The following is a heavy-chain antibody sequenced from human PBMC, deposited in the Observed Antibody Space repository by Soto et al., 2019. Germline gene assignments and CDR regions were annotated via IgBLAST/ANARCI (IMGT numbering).Heavy chain of an antibody. J-gene: IGHJ4*02. CDR1: GYSFTSYC. CDR2: IYPGNSDT. V-gene: IGHV5-51*03. Sequence: EVQLVQSGAEVKKPGESLKISCKGSGYSFTSYCIGWVRQMPGKGLEWMGIIYPGNSDTRYSPSFQGQVTISADKSIRTAYLQWSSLKASDTTMYYCARRGDSSGCLGAPIDYWGQGTMVTVAS. CDR3: ARRGDSSGCLGAPIDY. D-gene: IGHD3-22*01.